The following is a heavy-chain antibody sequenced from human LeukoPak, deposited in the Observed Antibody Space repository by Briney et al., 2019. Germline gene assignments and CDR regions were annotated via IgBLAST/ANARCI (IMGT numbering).Heavy chain of an antibody. CDR1: GYTFTSYD. Sequence: GASVKVSCKASGYTFTSYDINWVRQATGQGLEWMGWMNPNSGNTGYAQKFQGRVTMTRNTSISTAYMELSSLRSEDTAVYYCARNAVVVGSAFDIWGQGTMVTVSS. CDR3: ARNAVVVGSAFDI. CDR2: MNPNSGNT. J-gene: IGHJ3*02. D-gene: IGHD2-15*01. V-gene: IGHV1-8*01.